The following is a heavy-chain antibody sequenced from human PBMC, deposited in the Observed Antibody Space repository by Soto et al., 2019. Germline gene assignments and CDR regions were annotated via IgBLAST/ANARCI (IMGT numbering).Heavy chain of an antibody. CDR2: IYYSGST. V-gene: IGHV4-61*01. CDR3: ARDNSVGRAGNYYYGMDV. J-gene: IGHJ6*02. D-gene: IGHD1-26*01. CDR1: GGSVSSGSYY. Sequence: SETLSLTCTVSGGSVSSGSYYWSWIRQHPGKGLEWIGYIYYSGSTNYNPSLKSRVTISVDTSKTQFSLKLSSVTAADTAVYYCARDNSVGRAGNYYYGMDVWGQGTTVTVSS.